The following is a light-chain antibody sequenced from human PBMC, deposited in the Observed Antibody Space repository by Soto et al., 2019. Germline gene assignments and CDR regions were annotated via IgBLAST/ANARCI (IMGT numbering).Light chain of an antibody. CDR2: DAS. CDR1: QTVTSY. V-gene: IGKV3-11*01. Sequence: EIVLTQSAATLSLSLGERATLSWSASQTVTSYFDWYRQKPGQAPSLLIYDASNRATGIAATFSGSGSGTDFTLTISSLEPEDYVVCCCQQRSNWTPYTVGQGTKREIK. J-gene: IGKJ2*01. CDR3: QQRSNWTPYT.